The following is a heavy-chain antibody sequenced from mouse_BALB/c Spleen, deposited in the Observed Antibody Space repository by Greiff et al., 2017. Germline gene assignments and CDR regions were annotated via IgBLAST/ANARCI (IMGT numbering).Heavy chain of an antibody. J-gene: IGHJ4*01. V-gene: IGHV1S81*02. CDR3: ARKKFITTAVYAMDY. CDR1: GYTFTSYW. CDR2: INPSNGRT. D-gene: IGHD1-2*01. Sequence: QVQLQQPGAELVKPGASVKLSCKASGYTFTSYWMHWVKQRPGQGLEWIGEINPSNGRTNYNEKFKSKATLTVDKSSSTAYMQLSSLTSEDSAVYYCARKKFITTAVYAMDYWGQGTSVTVSS.